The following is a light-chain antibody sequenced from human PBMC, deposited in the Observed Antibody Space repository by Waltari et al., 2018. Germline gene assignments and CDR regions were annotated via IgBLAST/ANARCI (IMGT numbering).Light chain of an antibody. Sequence: QPALTQPASVSGSPGQSITISCPGTSSDVGFYNLVSWYQQHPGKAPELVVYEVISRPSGVSNRFSGSKSGNTASLTISGLQAEDEADYYCCSYAGRNIWVFGGGTKLTVL. V-gene: IGLV2-23*02. CDR3: CSYAGRNIWV. CDR2: EVI. J-gene: IGLJ3*02. CDR1: SSDVGFYNL.